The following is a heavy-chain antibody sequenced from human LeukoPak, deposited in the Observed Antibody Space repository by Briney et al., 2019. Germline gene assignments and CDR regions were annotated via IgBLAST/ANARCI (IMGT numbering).Heavy chain of an antibody. J-gene: IGHJ4*02. CDR1: GFTFSSYG. CDR3: TKDVVLRGYPYFDY. D-gene: IGHD3-22*01. V-gene: IGHV3-30*18. Sequence: GGSLRLSCAASGFTFSSYGMHWVRQAPGKGLEWVAVISYAGSNKYYADSVKGRFTISRDNSKNTLYLQMNSLRAEDTSVYYCTKDVVLRGYPYFDYWGQGTLVTVSS. CDR2: ISYAGSNK.